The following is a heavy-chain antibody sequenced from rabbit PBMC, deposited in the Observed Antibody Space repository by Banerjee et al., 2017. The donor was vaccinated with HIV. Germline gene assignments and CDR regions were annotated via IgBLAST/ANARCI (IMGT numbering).Heavy chain of an antibody. Sequence: QEQLEESGGGLVQPGGSLTLSCTASGFSFSNKYVMCWVRQAPGKGLEWIACINTSSGNTVYATWAKGRFTISRTSSTTVTLQMTSLTAADTATYFCARGYANYVGYEEWGPGTLVTV. CDR3: ARGYANYVGYEE. V-gene: IGHV1S45*01. CDR2: INTSSGNT. CDR1: GFSFSNKYV. D-gene: IGHD4-2*01. J-gene: IGHJ4*01.